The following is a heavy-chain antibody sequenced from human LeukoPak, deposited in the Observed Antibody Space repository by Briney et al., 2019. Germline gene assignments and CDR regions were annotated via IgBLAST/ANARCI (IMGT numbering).Heavy chain of an antibody. CDR1: VYTFTTFD. Sequence: ASVKVSCMASVYTFTTFDINWVRPATGQGLEWVGWMNPNSGNTVYAQKFQGRVTITRNNCISKDYMELSSLRSEDTAVYHCARSADTAMAQGEYWGQGTVVTVSS. J-gene: IGHJ4*02. D-gene: IGHD5-18*01. CDR3: ARSADTAMAQGEY. V-gene: IGHV1-8*03. CDR2: MNPNSGNT.